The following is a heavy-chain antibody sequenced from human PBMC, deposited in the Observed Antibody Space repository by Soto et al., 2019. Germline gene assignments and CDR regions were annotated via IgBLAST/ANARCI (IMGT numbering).Heavy chain of an antibody. J-gene: IGHJ6*02. CDR2: IWYDGSNK. CDR1: GFTFSSYG. D-gene: IGHD2-2*01. CDR3: AREISTSFEDGMDV. V-gene: IGHV3-33*01. Sequence: GGSLRLSCAASGFTFSSYGMHWVRQAPGKGLEWVAVIWYDGSNKYYADSVKGRFTISRDNSKNTLYLQMNSLRAEDTAVYYCAREISTSFEDGMDVWGQGTTVTVSS.